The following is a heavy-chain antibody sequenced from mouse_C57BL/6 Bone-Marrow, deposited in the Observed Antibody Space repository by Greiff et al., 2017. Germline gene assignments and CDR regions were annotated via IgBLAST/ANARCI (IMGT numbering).Heavy chain of an antibody. V-gene: IGHV14-1*01. D-gene: IGHD1-1*02. CDR1: GFNIKDYY. Sequence: EVQGVESGAELVRPGASVTLSCTASGFNIKDYYMHWVKQRPEQGLGWIGRIDPEDGATEYAPTFQGKATMTASTSSNTAYLQLSSLTSEDTAVYYCTTLYGLLTGCAYWGQGTLVTVSA. CDR2: IDPEDGAT. J-gene: IGHJ3*01. CDR3: TTLYGLLTGCAY.